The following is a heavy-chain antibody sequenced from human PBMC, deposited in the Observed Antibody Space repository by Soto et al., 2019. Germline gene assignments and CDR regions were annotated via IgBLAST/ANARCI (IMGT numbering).Heavy chain of an antibody. D-gene: IGHD1-26*01. CDR3: AGERPWVIDY. V-gene: IGHV3-7*01. J-gene: IGHJ4*02. CDR2: IKEDGNEQ. CDR1: GFTFSSYW. Sequence: EVQLVESGGGLVQPGGSLRLSCIASGFTFSSYWMSWVRQAPGKGLEWVGNIKEDGNEQNYVDSVKGRFTISRDNTKKSLDLQMNSLRAEDTAVYYCAGERPWVIDYWGQGTLVTVSS.